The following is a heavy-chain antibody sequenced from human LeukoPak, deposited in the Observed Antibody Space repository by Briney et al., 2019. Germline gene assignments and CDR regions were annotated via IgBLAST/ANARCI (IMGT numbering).Heavy chain of an antibody. CDR2: IYPGDSDT. CDR1: GYSFTNYW. J-gene: IGHJ4*02. D-gene: IGHD5-12*01. Sequence: GESLKISCKDSGYSFTNYWIGWVRQMPGRGLEWMGIIYPGDSDTRYSPSFQGQVTISADKSISTAYLQWSSLRASDTAMYYCARAFIVATTVGFDYWGQGTLVTVSS. V-gene: IGHV5-51*01. CDR3: ARAFIVATTVGFDY.